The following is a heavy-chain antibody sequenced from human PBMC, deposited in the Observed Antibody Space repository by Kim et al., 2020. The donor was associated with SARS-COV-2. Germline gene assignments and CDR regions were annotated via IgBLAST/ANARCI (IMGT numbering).Heavy chain of an antibody. D-gene: IGHD3-10*01. V-gene: IGHV4-34*01. CDR3: ARGLGRGYYGSGSYYAPMLFDY. Sequence: SETLSLTCAVYGGSFSGYYWSWIRQPPGKGLEWIGEINHSGSTNYNPSLKSRVTISVDTSKNQFSLKLSSVTAADTAVYYCARGLGRGYYGSGSYYAPMLFDYWGQGTLVTVSS. J-gene: IGHJ4*02. CDR1: GGSFSGYY. CDR2: INHSGST.